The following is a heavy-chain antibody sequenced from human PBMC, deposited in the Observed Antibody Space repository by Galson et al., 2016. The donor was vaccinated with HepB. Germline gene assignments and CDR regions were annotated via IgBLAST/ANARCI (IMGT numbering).Heavy chain of an antibody. D-gene: IGHD3-10*01. CDR2: ISGRGGST. Sequence: SLRLSCAGSGFSFSSFAMSWVRQAPGKGLQWVSTISGRGGSTYYADSVKGRFTISRDNSKNILYLQVNRLRAEDTATYYCAKSNEFYGSVTCHNNNVHLDYWGQGTLVTVSS. J-gene: IGHJ4*02. V-gene: IGHV3-23*01. CDR3: AKSNEFYGSVTCHNNNVHLDY. CDR1: GFSFSSFA.